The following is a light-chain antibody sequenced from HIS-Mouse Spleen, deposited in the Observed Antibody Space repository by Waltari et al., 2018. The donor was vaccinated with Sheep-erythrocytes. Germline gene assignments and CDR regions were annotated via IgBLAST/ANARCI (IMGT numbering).Light chain of an antibody. CDR2: QDS. J-gene: IGLJ3*02. V-gene: IGLV3-1*01. CDR1: KLGDNY. CDR3: QAWDSSTAWV. Sequence: SYELTQPPSVSVSPGQTASITCPGDKLGDNYARWYQQKPGQSPVLVIYQDSKRPSGIPERFSGSNSGNTATLTISGTQAMDEADYYCQAWDSSTAWVFGGGTKLTVL.